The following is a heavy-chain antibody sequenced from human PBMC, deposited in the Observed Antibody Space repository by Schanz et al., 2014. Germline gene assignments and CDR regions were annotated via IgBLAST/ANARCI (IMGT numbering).Heavy chain of an antibody. CDR2: INPSGGST. D-gene: IGHD4-17*01. V-gene: IGHV1-46*01. CDR3: ARNYGGHSEESDRYGMDV. CDR1: GYSFTSYY. Sequence: QVQLVQSGAEVKKPGASVKVSCKAFGYSFTSYYIHWVRQAPGQGLEWMATINPSGGSTSFAQKFQGRVTMTRATSTSTVNMELTSLRSEDTAVYYCARNYGGHSEESDRYGMDVWGQGTTVTVSS. J-gene: IGHJ6*02.